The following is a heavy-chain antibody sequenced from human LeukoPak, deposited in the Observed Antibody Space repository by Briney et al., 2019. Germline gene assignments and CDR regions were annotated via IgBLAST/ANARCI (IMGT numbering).Heavy chain of an antibody. J-gene: IGHJ2*01. CDR1: GGSISSYY. CDR2: IYYSGST. D-gene: IGHD5-24*01. CDR3: ARHGYSDYGYSDL. V-gene: IGHV4-59*08. Sequence: SETLSLTCTVSGGSISSYYWSWIRQPPGKGLEWIGYIYYSGSTNYNPSLKSRVTISVDTSKNQFSLKLTSVTAADTAVYYCARHGYSDYGYSDLWGRGILVTVSS.